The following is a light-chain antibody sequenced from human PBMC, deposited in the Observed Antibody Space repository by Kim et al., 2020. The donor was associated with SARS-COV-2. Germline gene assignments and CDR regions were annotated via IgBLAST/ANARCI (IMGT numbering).Light chain of an antibody. CDR3: TVWDGSLRGWV. CDR1: DSNVGSNS. V-gene: IGLV1-47*01. Sequence: GQMVTIACAGSDSNVGSNSVYCYQQLPGTPPKVLMYKIKLRPSGVPERFSGSMSGTSAALAICGLRSEDEADYYCTVWDGSLRGWVFGGGTRLTVL. J-gene: IGLJ3*02. CDR2: KIK.